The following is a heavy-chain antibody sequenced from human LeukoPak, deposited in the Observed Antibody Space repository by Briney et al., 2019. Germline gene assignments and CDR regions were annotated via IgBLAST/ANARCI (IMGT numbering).Heavy chain of an antibody. Sequence: GGSLRLSCAASGFTFSSYEMNWVRQAPGKGLEWVSYISSSGSTISYADSVKGRFTISRDNAKNSLYLQMNSLRAEDTAVYYCARGLGSGSYSSDYWGQGTLVTVSS. CDR1: GFTFSSYE. D-gene: IGHD3-10*01. V-gene: IGHV3-48*03. J-gene: IGHJ4*02. CDR2: ISSSGSTI. CDR3: ARGLGSGSYSSDY.